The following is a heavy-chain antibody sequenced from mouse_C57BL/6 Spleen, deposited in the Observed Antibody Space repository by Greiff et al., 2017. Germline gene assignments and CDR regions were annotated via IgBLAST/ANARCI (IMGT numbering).Heavy chain of an antibody. V-gene: IGHV1-72*01. CDR3: ARNYYGSSSYYAMDY. J-gene: IGHJ4*01. Sequence: QVQLKQPGAELVKPGASVKLSCKASGYTFTSYWMHWVKQRPGRGLGWLGRIDPNSGGTKYNEKFKSKATLTVDKPSSTAYMQLSSLTSEDSAVYYCARNYYGSSSYYAMDYWGQGTSVTVSS. D-gene: IGHD1-1*01. CDR1: GYTFTSYW. CDR2: IDPNSGGT.